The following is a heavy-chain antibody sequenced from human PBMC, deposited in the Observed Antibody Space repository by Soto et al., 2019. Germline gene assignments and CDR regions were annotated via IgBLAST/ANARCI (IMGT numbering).Heavy chain of an antibody. CDR3: AKDFLNSGYDFYFDY. CDR2: ISYDGSNK. CDR1: GFTFSSYG. D-gene: IGHD5-12*01. J-gene: IGHJ4*02. V-gene: IGHV3-30*18. Sequence: QVQLVESGGGVVQPGRSLRLSCAASGFTFSSYGMHWVRQAPGKGLEWVAVISYDGSNKYYADSVKGRFTISRDNSKNTLYLQMNSLRAEDTAVYYCAKDFLNSGYDFYFDYWGQGTLVTVSS.